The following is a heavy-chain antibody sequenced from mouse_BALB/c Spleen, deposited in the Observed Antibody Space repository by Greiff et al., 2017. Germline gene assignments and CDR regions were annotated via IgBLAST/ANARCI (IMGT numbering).Heavy chain of an antibody. CDR2: ISNGGGST. D-gene: IGHD5-1*01. Sequence: EVNVVESGGGLVQPGGSLKLSCAASGFTFSSYTMSWVRQTPEKRLEWVAYISNGGGSTYYPDTVKGRFTISRDNAKNTLYLQMSSLKSEDTAMYYCAREYLDYWGQGTSVTVSS. CDR1: GFTFSSYT. J-gene: IGHJ4*01. CDR3: AREYLDY. V-gene: IGHV5-12-2*01.